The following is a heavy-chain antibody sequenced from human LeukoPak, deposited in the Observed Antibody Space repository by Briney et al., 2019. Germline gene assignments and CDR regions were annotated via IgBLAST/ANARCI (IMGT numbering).Heavy chain of an antibody. D-gene: IGHD3-22*01. V-gene: IGHV1-46*01. CDR3: AREVFGRDSSGYYFFDY. Sequence: ASVKVSCKASGYTFTSYYMHWVRQAPGQGLEWMRIINPSGGSTSYAQKFQGRVTMTRDTSTSTVYMELSSLRSEDTAVYYCAREVFGRDSSGYYFFDYWGQGTLVTVSS. CDR2: INPSGGST. J-gene: IGHJ4*02. CDR1: GYTFTSYY.